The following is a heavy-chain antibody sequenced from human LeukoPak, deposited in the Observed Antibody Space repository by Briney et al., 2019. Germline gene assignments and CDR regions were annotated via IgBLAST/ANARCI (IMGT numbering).Heavy chain of an antibody. CDR3: ARAPSYGYGSGYPIGPDY. V-gene: IGHV1-69*05. CDR1: GGTFSSYA. CDR2: IIPIFGTA. J-gene: IGHJ4*02. D-gene: IGHD3-10*01. Sequence: SVKVSCKASGGTFSSYAISWVRQAPGQGLEWMGGIIPIFGTANYAQKFQGRVTITRNTSISTAYMELSSLRSEDTAVYYCARAPSYGYGSGYPIGPDYWGQGTLVTVSS.